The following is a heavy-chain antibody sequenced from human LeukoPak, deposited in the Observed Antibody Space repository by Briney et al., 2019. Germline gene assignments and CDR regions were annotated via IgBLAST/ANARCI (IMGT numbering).Heavy chain of an antibody. CDR1: GFTFSSYW. CDR2: IKQDGSEA. D-gene: IGHD1-20*01. CDR3: ARVTAISGSITGTTYYFDY. Sequence: GGSLRLSCAASGFTFSSYWMSWVRQAPGKGLEWVANIKQDGSEAYYVDSMKGRFTTSRDNAKNSLFLQMNSLRAEDTAVYYCARVTAISGSITGTTYYFDYWGQGTLVAVSS. V-gene: IGHV3-7*01. J-gene: IGHJ4*02.